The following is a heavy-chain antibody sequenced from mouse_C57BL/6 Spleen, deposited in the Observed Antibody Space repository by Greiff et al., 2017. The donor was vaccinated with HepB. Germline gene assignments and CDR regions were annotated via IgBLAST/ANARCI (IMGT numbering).Heavy chain of an antibody. CDR2: IHPSSGST. CDR1: GFTFTSYW. V-gene: IGHV1-64*01. D-gene: IGHD2-1*01. Sequence: VQLQQPGAELVKPGASVKLSCKASGFTFTSYWMHWVKQRPGQGLEWIGMIHPSSGSTNYNEKFKSKATLTVDKSSSTAYMQLSSLTSEDSAVYYCAREDGNGDFDYWGQGTTLTVSS. J-gene: IGHJ2*01. CDR3: AREDGNGDFDY.